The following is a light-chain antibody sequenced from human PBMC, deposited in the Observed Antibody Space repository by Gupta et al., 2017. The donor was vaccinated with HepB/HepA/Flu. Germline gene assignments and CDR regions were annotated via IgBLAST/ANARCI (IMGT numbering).Light chain of an antibody. V-gene: IGKV4-1*01. CDR3: QQYSSTPRT. J-gene: IGKJ1*01. CDR1: QSVLSSSNSKNY. Sequence: IVMTQSPDSLTVSLGERATINCKSSQSVLSSSNSKNYLAWYQQKPGQPPRLLIYWASTRESGVPDRFSGSGSGTDFTLTISSLQAEDGAVYYCQQYSSTPRTFGQGTKVEIK. CDR2: WAS.